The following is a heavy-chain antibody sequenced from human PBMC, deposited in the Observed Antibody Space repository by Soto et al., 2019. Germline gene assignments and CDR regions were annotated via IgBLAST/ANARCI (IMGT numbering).Heavy chain of an antibody. D-gene: IGHD3-22*01. V-gene: IGHV1-3*01. CDR2: INAGNGNT. Sequence: QIQLMQSGAEVKKPGASVKVSCKASGYTFTSYGIHWVRQAPGQRLEWTGWINAGNGNTKYSEKFQGRVTITRDTFASTADLELSSMRSEDTAVYYCARDPNDSSAYYHHYYYGMDVWGQGTTVTVSS. CDR3: ARDPNDSSAYYHHYYYGMDV. J-gene: IGHJ6*02. CDR1: GYTFTSYG.